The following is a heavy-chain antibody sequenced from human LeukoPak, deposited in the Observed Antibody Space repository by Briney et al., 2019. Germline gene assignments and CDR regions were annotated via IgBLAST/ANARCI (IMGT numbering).Heavy chain of an antibody. CDR3: AKDLQVVPASFDY. V-gene: IGHV3-23*01. Sequence: GGSLKLSCAASGFTFSSYAMSWVRQAPGKGLEWISGIHGSGGSTYYADSVKGRFTISRDNSKNTLYLQMNSLRADDTAVYYCAKDLQVVPASFDYWGQGTLVTVSS. CDR1: GFTFSSYA. J-gene: IGHJ4*02. CDR2: IHGSGGST. D-gene: IGHD4-11*01.